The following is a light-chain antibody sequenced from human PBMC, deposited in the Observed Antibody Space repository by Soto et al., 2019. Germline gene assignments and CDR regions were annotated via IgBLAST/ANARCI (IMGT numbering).Light chain of an antibody. CDR2: GAS. CDR3: GQFVSSPPRT. V-gene: IGKV3-20*01. Sequence: EIVLTQSPGTLSLSPGERATLSCRASQSVNNNYLAWYQQKPGQAPRLLIYGASTRATGIPDRFSGSGSGTDFILTISRLEPEDFALYYCGQFVSSPPRTFGQGTKVDIK. CDR1: QSVNNNY. J-gene: IGKJ1*01.